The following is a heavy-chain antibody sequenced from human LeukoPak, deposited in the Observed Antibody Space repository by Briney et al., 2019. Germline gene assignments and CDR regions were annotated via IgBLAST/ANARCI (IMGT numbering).Heavy chain of an antibody. V-gene: IGHV1-2*02. CDR3: ARDLSTYYYGSGSYSLYYFDY. CDR1: GYTFTGYY. CDR2: INPNSGGT. Sequence: ASVKVSCKASGYTFTGYYMHWVRQAPGQGLEWMRWINPNSGGTNYAQKFQGRVTMTRDTSISTAYMELSRLRSDDTAVYYCARDLSTYYYGSGSYSLYYFDYWGQGTLVTVSS. J-gene: IGHJ4*02. D-gene: IGHD3-10*01.